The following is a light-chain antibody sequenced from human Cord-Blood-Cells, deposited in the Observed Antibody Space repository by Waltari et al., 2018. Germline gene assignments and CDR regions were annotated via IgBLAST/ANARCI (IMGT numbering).Light chain of an antibody. V-gene: IGLV2-14*01. Sequence: QSALTQPASVSGSPGQSITISCTGTSSDVGGYNLVPWYQQHPGKAPKLMIYDVSKRPSGVSNRFSGSKSGNTASLTISGLQAEDEADYYCSSYTSSSTYVFGTGTKVTVL. J-gene: IGLJ1*01. CDR2: DVS. CDR1: SSDVGGYNL. CDR3: SSYTSSSTYV.